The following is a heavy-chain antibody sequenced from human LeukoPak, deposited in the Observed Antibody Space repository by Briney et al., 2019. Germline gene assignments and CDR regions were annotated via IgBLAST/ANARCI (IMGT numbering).Heavy chain of an antibody. J-gene: IGHJ6*02. Sequence: GRSLRLSCAASGFTFDDYAMHWVRQVPGKGLEWVSGISWHSGSIAYADSVKGRFAISRDAAKNSLYLQMNSLRAEDSALYYCAKGGGSYHYYYMDVWGQGTTVTVSS. CDR1: GFTFDDYA. CDR3: AKGGGSYHYYYMDV. CDR2: ISWHSGSI. D-gene: IGHD6-19*01. V-gene: IGHV3-9*01.